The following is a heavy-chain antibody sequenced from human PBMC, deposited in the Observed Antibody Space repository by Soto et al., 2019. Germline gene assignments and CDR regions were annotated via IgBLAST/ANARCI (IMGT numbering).Heavy chain of an antibody. Sequence: QVTLKESGPVLVKPTETLTLTCTVSGFSLSNARMGVSWIRQPPGKALEWLAHIFSNDEKSYSTSLKSRLTITKDTAKSQVVLTMPNMDPVDTATYYCARMMWDYIRGSYRDAFDIWGQGTMVTVSS. J-gene: IGHJ3*02. D-gene: IGHD3-16*02. CDR2: IFSNDEK. CDR3: ARMMWDYIRGSYRDAFDI. V-gene: IGHV2-26*01. CDR1: GFSLSNARMG.